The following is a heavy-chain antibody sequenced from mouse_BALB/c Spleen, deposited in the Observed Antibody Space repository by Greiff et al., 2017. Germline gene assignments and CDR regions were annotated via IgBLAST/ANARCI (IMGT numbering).Heavy chain of an antibody. J-gene: IGHJ2*01. CDR2: IYPGSGST. D-gene: IGHD1-2*01. Sequence: LQQPGSELVRPGASVKLSCKASGYTFTSYWMHWVKQRPGQGLEWIGNIYPGSGSTNYDEKFKSKATLTVDTSSSTAYMQLSSLTSEDSAVYYCTRSLLRSYYFDYWGQGTTLTVSS. V-gene: IGHV1S22*01. CDR3: TRSLLRSYYFDY. CDR1: GYTFTSYW.